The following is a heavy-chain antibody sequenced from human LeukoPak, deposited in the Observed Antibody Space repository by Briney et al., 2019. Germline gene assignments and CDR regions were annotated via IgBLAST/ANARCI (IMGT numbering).Heavy chain of an antibody. CDR2: ISSSGSTI. CDR1: GFTFSSYA. J-gene: IGHJ4*02. CDR3: ARALKQWLEMLTGY. D-gene: IGHD6-19*01. Sequence: GGSLRLSCAASGFTFSSYAMNWDRQAPGNGLEWVSYISSSGSTIYYADSVKGRFTISRDNAKNSLYLQMNSLRAEDTAVYYCARALKQWLEMLTGYWGQGTLVTVSS. V-gene: IGHV3-48*04.